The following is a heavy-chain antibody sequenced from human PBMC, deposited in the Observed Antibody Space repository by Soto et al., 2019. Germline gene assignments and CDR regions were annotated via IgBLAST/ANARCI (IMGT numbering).Heavy chain of an antibody. V-gene: IGHV3-7*03. Sequence: EVQLVESGGGLVQPGGSLRLSCAASGFTFSSYWMNWVRQAPGRGLEWVANINEDGSERTYVDSVKGRFTISRDNAKNSLDLQMNSLRAGDTALYYCTRGPLDYWGQGTLVAVSS. CDR3: TRGPLDY. CDR2: INEDGSER. J-gene: IGHJ4*02. CDR1: GFTFSSYW.